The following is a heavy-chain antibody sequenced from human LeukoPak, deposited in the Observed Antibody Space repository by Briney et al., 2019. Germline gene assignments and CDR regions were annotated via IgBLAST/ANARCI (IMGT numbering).Heavy chain of an antibody. CDR2: IWYDGSNK. D-gene: IGHD2-15*01. Sequence: GGSLRLSCAASGFTFSSYGMHWVRQAPGKGLEWVAVIWYDGSNKYYADSVKGRFTISRDNSKNTLYLQMNSLKTEDSAVYFCMWYFYDYWGQGTLVTVSS. V-gene: IGHV3-33*01. CDR3: MWYFYDY. CDR1: GFTFSSYG. J-gene: IGHJ4*02.